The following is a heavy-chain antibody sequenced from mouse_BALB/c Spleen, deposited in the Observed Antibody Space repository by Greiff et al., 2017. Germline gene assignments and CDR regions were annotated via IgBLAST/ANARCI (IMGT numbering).Heavy chain of an antibody. Sequence: EVKLMESGGGLVQPGGSLKLSCAASGFTFSSFGMHWVRQAPEKGLEWVAYISSGSSTIYYADTVKGRFTISRDNPKNTLFLQMTSLRSEDTAMYYCARHGGYGNPFAYWGQGTLVTVSA. CDR2: ISSGSSTI. CDR3: ARHGGYGNPFAY. D-gene: IGHD2-1*01. V-gene: IGHV5-17*02. CDR1: GFTFSSFG. J-gene: IGHJ3*01.